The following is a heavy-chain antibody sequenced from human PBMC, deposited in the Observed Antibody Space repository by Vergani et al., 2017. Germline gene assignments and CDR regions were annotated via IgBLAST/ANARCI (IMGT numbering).Heavy chain of an antibody. V-gene: IGHV1-58*01. CDR3: ARASWEGYFNYGMDV. CDR2: IVVGSGNT. J-gene: IGHJ6*02. CDR1: GFTFTSSA. Sequence: QMQLVQSGPEVKKPGTSVKVSCKASGFTFTSSAVQWVRQARGQRLEWIGWIVVGSGNTNYAQKFQERVTITRDMSTSTAYMELSSLRSEDTAVYYCARASWEGYFNYGMDVWGQGTTVTVSS. D-gene: IGHD1-26*01.